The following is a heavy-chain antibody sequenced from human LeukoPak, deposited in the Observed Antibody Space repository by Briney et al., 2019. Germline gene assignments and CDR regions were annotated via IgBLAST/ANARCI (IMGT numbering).Heavy chain of an antibody. D-gene: IGHD3-10*01. J-gene: IGHJ4*02. Sequence: ASVKVSCKASGYTSTSYGISWVRQAPGQGLEWMGWISAYNGNTNYAQKLQGRVTMTTDTSTSTAYMELRSLRSDDTAVYYCARDGMVRGVIITNEYWGQGTLVTVSS. CDR1: GYTSTSYG. CDR2: ISAYNGNT. V-gene: IGHV1-18*01. CDR3: ARDGMVRGVIITNEY.